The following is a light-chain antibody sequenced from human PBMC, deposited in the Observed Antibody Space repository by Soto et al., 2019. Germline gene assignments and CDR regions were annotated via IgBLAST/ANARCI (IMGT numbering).Light chain of an antibody. V-gene: IGLV3-21*02. CDR1: KIGSKI. Sequence: SYELTQPPSVSGAPGQTAKITCGGDKIGSKIVHGYKQRPGQAPVAVVFDATDRPSGIPDRISASRSGDTATLTIGRLDAGDEAHYYCQVWASTAEFFVFGSGTKVTVL. CDR3: QVWASTAEFFV. CDR2: DAT. J-gene: IGLJ1*01.